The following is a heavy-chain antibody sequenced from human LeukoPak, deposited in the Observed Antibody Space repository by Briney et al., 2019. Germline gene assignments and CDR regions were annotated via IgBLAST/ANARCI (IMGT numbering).Heavy chain of an antibody. Sequence: GGSLRLSCAASGFSLDDYAMRWVRHAPGKGLGWVSGISWNSGSIGYADSVKGRFTISRDNAKNSLYLQMNSLRAEDTALYYCAKAPSYGDKYYYYGMDVWGQGTTVTVSS. CDR2: ISWNSGSI. CDR1: GFSLDDYA. CDR3: AKAPSYGDKYYYYGMDV. V-gene: IGHV3-9*01. D-gene: IGHD4-17*01. J-gene: IGHJ6*02.